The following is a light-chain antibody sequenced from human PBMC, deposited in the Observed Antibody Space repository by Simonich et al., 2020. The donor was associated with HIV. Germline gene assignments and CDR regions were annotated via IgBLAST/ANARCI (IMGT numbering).Light chain of an antibody. CDR1: QDISNN. CDR3: QQFHNLPLT. Sequence: DIQMTQSPSSLSASVGDRVIITCQASQDISNNLNWYQQKSGKAPKVLIYDASNLETGVTSRFSGSGSGTDFTFTISSLQPEDFATYYCQQFHNLPLTFGGGTKVGIK. J-gene: IGKJ4*01. V-gene: IGKV1-33*01. CDR2: DAS.